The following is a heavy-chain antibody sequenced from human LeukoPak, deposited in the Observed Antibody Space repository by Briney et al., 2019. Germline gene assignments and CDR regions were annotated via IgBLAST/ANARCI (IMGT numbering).Heavy chain of an antibody. CDR1: GFTFSSYG. J-gene: IGHJ4*02. Sequence: GGSLRLSCAASGFTFSSYGMHRVRQAPGKGLEWVAFIRYDGSNKYYADSVKGRFTISRDNGKNSLYLQMNSLRAEGTAVYYCARSGSYHLPYYFDYWGQGTLVTVSS. CDR3: ARSGSYHLPYYFDY. D-gene: IGHD1-26*01. CDR2: IRYDGSNK. V-gene: IGHV3-30*02.